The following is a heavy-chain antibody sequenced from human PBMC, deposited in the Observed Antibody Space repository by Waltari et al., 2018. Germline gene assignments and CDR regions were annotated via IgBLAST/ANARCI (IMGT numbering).Heavy chain of an antibody. Sequence: QVQLQESGPGLVKPSETLSLTCTVSGGSISSYYWSWIRPPPGKGLEWIGYIYYSGSTNYNPSLKSRVTISVDTSKNQFSLKLSSVTAADTAVYYCASLYDSSGYYYPFNYWGQGTLVTVSS. D-gene: IGHD3-22*01. V-gene: IGHV4-59*01. CDR2: IYYSGST. J-gene: IGHJ4*02. CDR1: GGSISSYY. CDR3: ASLYDSSGYYYPFNY.